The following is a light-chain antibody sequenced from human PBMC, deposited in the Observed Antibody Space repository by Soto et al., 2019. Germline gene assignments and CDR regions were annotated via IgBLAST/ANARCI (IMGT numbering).Light chain of an antibody. CDR3: QQSHSIPET. V-gene: IGKV1-39*01. CDR2: DAY. J-gene: IGKJ1*01. CDR1: QSVSNY. Sequence: DIQMIQSPSSLSASIGDRVTITCRASQSVSNYLNWYQQKPGKAPKLLIYDAYNLQSGVPSRFGGSGSGTYFTLTISSLQPEDFATYYYQQSHSIPETFGQGTRVEL.